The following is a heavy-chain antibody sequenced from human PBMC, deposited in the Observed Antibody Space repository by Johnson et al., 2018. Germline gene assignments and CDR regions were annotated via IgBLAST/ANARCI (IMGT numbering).Heavy chain of an antibody. V-gene: IGHV3-30-3*01. Sequence: QVQLVESGGGVVQPGRSLRLSCAASGFTFSSYFMHWVRQAPGKGLEWVAVVSFDGSDEYYADSVKGRFTISRDNSKNTLDLQMISLRDEDTAVYYCARDPESVSDYSYMDVWGKVTTVTVSS. CDR3: ARDPESVSDYSYMDV. D-gene: IGHD1-14*01. CDR2: VSFDGSDE. J-gene: IGHJ6*03. CDR1: GFTFSSYF.